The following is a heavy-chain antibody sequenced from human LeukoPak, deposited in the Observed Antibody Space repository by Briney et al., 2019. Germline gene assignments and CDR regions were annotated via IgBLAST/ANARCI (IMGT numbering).Heavy chain of an antibody. D-gene: IGHD3-10*01. J-gene: IGHJ4*02. CDR3: AARSMVRGVIDY. Sequence: GASVKVSCKASGYTFTSYDINWVRQATGQGLEWMGWMNPNSGNTGYAQKFQGRVTMTRNTSISTAYMELSSLRSEDTAVYYCAARSMVRGVIDYWGQGTLVTVSS. CDR2: MNPNSGNT. CDR1: GYTFTSYD. V-gene: IGHV1-8*01.